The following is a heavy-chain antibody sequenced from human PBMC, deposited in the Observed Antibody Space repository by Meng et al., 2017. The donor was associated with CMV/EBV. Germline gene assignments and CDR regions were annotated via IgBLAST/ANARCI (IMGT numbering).Heavy chain of an antibody. CDR2: INHSGST. J-gene: IGHJ4*02. V-gene: IGHV4-34*01. D-gene: IGHD2-15*01. Sequence: QAQLKQWGAGRLKPSETLSLTCAVIGGSFSGYYWSWIRQPPGKGLEWIGEINHSGSTNYNPSLKSRVTISVDTSKNQFSLKLSSVTAADTAVYYCASSLTYPDYWGQGTLVTVSS. CDR1: GGSFSGYY. CDR3: ASSLTYPDY.